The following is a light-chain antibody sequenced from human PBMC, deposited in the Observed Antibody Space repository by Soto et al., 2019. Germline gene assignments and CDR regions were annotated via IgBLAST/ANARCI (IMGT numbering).Light chain of an antibody. CDR3: QQYHNWLMYT. V-gene: IGKV3-15*01. CDR2: GAS. CDR1: QSVSSD. Sequence: EIVMTQSPVTLSVSPGERATLSCRASQSVSSDLAWYQQKPGQAPRLLIYGASTRATGIPGRFSGSGSGTEFTLTISSLQSEDFAVYYCQQYHNWLMYTFGQGTKLEI. J-gene: IGKJ2*01.